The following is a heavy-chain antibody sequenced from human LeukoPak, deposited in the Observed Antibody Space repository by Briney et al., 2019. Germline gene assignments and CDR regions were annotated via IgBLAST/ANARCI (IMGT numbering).Heavy chain of an antibody. CDR3: AVSYSSSQRLKFNRFQY. CDR2: NDWADDE. V-gene: IGHV2-5*02. CDR1: GFPLNTRAAG. Sequence: SGPTLGKPTQALGLTCRFSGFPLNTRAAGMGWIRQPPVKSLGWLTNNDWADDERYSPSLKSRLTITKDSSKIQVVLTMTDMDPADTATYYCAVSYSSSQRLKFNRFQYWGQGTLVTVSS. D-gene: IGHD6-13*01. J-gene: IGHJ1*01.